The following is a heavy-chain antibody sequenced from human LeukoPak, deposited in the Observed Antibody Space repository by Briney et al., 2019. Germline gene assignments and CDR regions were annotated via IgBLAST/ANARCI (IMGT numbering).Heavy chain of an antibody. D-gene: IGHD3-22*01. Sequence: SQTLSLTCTVSGGSISSGDYYWSWIRQPPGKGLEWIAYMYYSGSTYYNPSLKSRVTMSADTSKNQLSLKLSSVTAADTAVYYCARPYYYDSRIDPWGQGILVSVSS. CDR3: ARPYYYDSRIDP. CDR1: GGSISSGDYY. V-gene: IGHV4-30-4*01. CDR2: MYYSGST. J-gene: IGHJ5*02.